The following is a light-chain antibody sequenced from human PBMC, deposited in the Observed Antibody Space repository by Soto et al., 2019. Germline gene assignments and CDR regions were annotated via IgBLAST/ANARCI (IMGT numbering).Light chain of an antibody. CDR3: QQYGSSIT. V-gene: IGKV3-20*01. Sequence: EIVLTQSTGTLSLSPGERATLSCRASQSVPRSYLAWYQQKPGQAPRLLIYGTSSRATGIPDRFSGSGSGTDFTRTISRLEPEGFAVFYCQQYGSSITFGQGTRLEIK. J-gene: IGKJ5*01. CDR2: GTS. CDR1: QSVPRSY.